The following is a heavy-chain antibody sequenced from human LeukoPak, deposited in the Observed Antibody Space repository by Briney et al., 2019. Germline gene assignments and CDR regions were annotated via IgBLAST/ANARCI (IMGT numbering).Heavy chain of an antibody. CDR3: ARALYDCWSGYYITLDYYGMDV. Sequence: PGRSLRLSCAASGFTFSSYGMHWVRQAPGKGLEWVAVIRYDGSNKCYADSVKVRFTISRDNSKNTLYLQMNSLRAEDTAGYYCARALYDCWSGYYITLDYYGMDVWGQGTTVTVSS. CDR2: IRYDGSNK. CDR1: GFTFSSYG. J-gene: IGHJ6*02. D-gene: IGHD3-3*01. V-gene: IGHV3-33*01.